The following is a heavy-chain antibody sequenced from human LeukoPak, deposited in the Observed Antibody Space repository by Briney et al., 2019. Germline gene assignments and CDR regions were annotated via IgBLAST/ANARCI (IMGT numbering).Heavy chain of an antibody. CDR2: INPNSGGT. CDR1: GYTFTGYY. Sequence: ASVKVSCTASGYTFTGYYMHWVRQAPGQGLEWMGWINPNSGGTNYAQKFQGRVTMTRDTSISTAYMELSRLRSDDTAVYYCARTPPRRVVGATLYYYYYMDVWGKGTTVTISS. V-gene: IGHV1-2*02. J-gene: IGHJ6*03. CDR3: ARTPPRRVVGATLYYYYYMDV. D-gene: IGHD1-26*01.